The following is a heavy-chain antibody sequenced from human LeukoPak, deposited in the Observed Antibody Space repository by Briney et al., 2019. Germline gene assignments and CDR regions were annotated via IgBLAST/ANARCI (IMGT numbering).Heavy chain of an antibody. CDR3: ARVRDGYY. J-gene: IGHJ4*02. D-gene: IGHD5-24*01. Sequence: GESLKISCKGSGYSFTSYYMHWVRQAPGQGLEWMGIINPSGGSTSYAQKFQGRVTMTRDTSTSTVYMELSSLRSDDSAVYYCARVRDGYYWGQGTLVTVSS. V-gene: IGHV1-46*01. CDR2: INPSGGST. CDR1: GYSFTSYY.